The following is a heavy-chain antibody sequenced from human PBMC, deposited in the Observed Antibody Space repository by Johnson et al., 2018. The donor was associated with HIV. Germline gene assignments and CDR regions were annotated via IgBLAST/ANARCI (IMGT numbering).Heavy chain of an antibody. J-gene: IGHJ3*02. V-gene: IGHV3-30-3*01. D-gene: IGHD2-2*01. CDR1: GFTFSSYA. CDR3: ARGGSSTSLDAFDI. Sequence: QMQLVESVGGVVQPGRSLRLSCAASGFTFSSYAMHWVRQAPGKGLEWVAVISYDGSNKYYADSVKGRFTISRDNSKNTLYLQMNSLRAEDTAVYYCARGGSSTSLDAFDIWGQGTMVTVSS. CDR2: ISYDGSNK.